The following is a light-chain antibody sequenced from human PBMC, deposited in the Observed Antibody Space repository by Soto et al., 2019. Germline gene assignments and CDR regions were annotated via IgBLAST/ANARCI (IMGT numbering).Light chain of an antibody. CDR2: EVS. J-gene: IGLJ1*01. CDR3: ISYTRSSTSYV. Sequence: QSVLTQPASVSGSPGQSITISCTGTSSDVGGYNYVAWYQQHPGKVPRLMIYEVSNRPSGVSNRFSGSKSGSTASLTISGLQAEDEADYYCISYTRSSTSYVFGNGTKV. V-gene: IGLV2-14*01. CDR1: SSDVGGYNY.